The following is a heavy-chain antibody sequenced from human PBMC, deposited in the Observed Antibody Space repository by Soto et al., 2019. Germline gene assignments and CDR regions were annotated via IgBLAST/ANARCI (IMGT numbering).Heavy chain of an antibody. V-gene: IGHV4-38-2*02. D-gene: IGHD3-9*01. CDR3: ATLTPPFDY. J-gene: IGHJ4*02. Sequence: SETLSLTCTVSGYSINSGYYWRWVRQSPGKGLEWIGTIYHSGTTYYNPSLKSRVTISVDTSKNQFSLKLNSVTAADTAVYYCATLTPPFDYWGQGTLVTVSS. CDR1: GYSINSGYY. CDR2: IYHSGTT.